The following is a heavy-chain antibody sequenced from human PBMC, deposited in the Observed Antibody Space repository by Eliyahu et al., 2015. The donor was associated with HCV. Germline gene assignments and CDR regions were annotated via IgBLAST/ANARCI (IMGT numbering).Heavy chain of an antibody. Sequence: EVQLVESGGGXVHPGTSLXLSCAASSFPFDDYAMHWVRQAPGKGXEWVSGINWNGDTRGYXDSLRGRFTISRDNAKNSVYLQMNSLRPEDTALYYCAKGLYSNYVXGMEVWGQGTTVIVSS. J-gene: IGHJ6*02. CDR3: AKGLYSNYVXGMEV. CDR2: INWNGDTR. CDR1: SFPFDDYA. D-gene: IGHD4-11*01. V-gene: IGHV3-9*01.